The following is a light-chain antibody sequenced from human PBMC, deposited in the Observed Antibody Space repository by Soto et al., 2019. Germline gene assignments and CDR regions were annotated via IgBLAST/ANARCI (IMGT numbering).Light chain of an antibody. J-gene: IGKJ2*01. CDR2: GAS. CDR3: QQYNNWPPST. Sequence: EIVMTQSPATLSVSPGERATLSCRASQSVSSNLAWYQQKPGQAPRLLIYGASTRATGIPARFSGSGSGTEFTLTISRLQSADFAVYYCQQYNNWPPSTLGQGTKLEIK. V-gene: IGKV3-15*01. CDR1: QSVSSN.